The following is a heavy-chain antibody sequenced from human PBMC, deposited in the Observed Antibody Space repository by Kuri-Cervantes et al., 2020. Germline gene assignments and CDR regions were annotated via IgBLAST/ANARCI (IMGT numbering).Heavy chain of an antibody. Sequence: SETLSLTCTVSGGSISSSSYYWGWIRQPPGKGLEWIGSIYYSGSTYYNPSLKSRVTISVDTSKNQFSLKLSSVTAADTAVYYCARGEVGATEWFDPWGQGTLVTSPQ. V-gene: IGHV4-39*07. CDR3: ARGEVGATEWFDP. D-gene: IGHD1-26*01. CDR2: IYYSGST. J-gene: IGHJ5*02. CDR1: GGSISSSSYY.